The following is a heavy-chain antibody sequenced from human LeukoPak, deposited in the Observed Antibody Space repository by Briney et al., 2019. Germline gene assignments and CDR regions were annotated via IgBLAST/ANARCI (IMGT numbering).Heavy chain of an antibody. J-gene: IGHJ4*02. D-gene: IGHD5-24*01. CDR1: GYTFTSYY. Sequence: ASVKVSCKASGYTFTSYYMHRLRQAPGQGLEWMGIINPSGGSTSYAQKFQGRVTMTRDTSASTVYMELSSLRSEDTAVYYCARDLSAGGDGYNQNDLPAYYFDYWGQGTLVTVSS. V-gene: IGHV1-46*03. CDR3: ARDLSAGGDGYNQNDLPAYYFDY. CDR2: INPSGGST.